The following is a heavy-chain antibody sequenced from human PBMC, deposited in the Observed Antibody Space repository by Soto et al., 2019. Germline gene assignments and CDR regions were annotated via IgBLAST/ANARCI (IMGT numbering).Heavy chain of an antibody. CDR2: TYYRSKWYN. V-gene: IGHV6-1*01. Sequence: SQTLSRTCAISGDSVSSNIAACNWIRQSPSRGLEWLGRTYYRSKWYNDYAVSVKSRITINPDTSKNQFSLQLTRLTSDDTTVYYCARDLAKGGGSAGFDYWGQGILVTVS. J-gene: IGHJ4*02. D-gene: IGHD1-26*01. CDR3: ARDLAKGGGSAGFDY. CDR1: GDSVSSNIAA.